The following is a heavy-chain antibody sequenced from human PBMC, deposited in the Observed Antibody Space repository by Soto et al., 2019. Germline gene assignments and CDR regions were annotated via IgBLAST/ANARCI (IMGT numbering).Heavy chain of an antibody. CDR2: IKQDGSEK. CDR3: ARERYDFWSKKGAFDI. D-gene: IGHD3-3*01. Sequence: GGSLRLSCAASGFTFSSYWMSWVRQAPGKGLEWVANIKQDGSEKYYVDSVKGRFTISRDNAKNSLYLQMNSLRAEDTAVYYCARERYDFWSKKGAFDIWGQGTMVTV. J-gene: IGHJ3*02. V-gene: IGHV3-7*01. CDR1: GFTFSSYW.